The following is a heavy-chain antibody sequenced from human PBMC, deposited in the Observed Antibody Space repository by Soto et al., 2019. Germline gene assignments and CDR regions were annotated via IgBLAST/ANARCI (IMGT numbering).Heavy chain of an antibody. D-gene: IGHD6-19*01. CDR1: GFSLSDYW. J-gene: IGHJ4*02. V-gene: IGHV3-7*01. CDR2: IKQDGSDR. CDR3: ARGRGWLHDY. Sequence: EVQLVESGGGLVQPGWSLRLSCAASGFSLSDYWMNWVRQAPGKGLEWVAIIKQDGSDRYYVDSVKGRFTISRDNAKNSLYLQMSSLRVEDTALYYCARGRGWLHDYWGQGTLVTVSS.